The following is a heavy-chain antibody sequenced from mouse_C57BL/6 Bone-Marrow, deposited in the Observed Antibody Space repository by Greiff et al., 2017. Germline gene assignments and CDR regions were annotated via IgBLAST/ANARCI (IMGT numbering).Heavy chain of an antibody. CDR3: SSFDGNYFDF. CDR2: IDPEIGDT. CDR1: GFNIKDDY. J-gene: IGHJ2*01. V-gene: IGHV14-4*01. Sequence: LKECGAELVRPGASVKLSCTASGFNIKDDYIHWVKQRPEQGLEWIGWIDPEIGDTEYASKFQGKATITSDTSSNTAYLQLSSLPSEDTAVYYCSSFDGNYFDFWGQGTPLTVAS. D-gene: IGHD2-3*01.